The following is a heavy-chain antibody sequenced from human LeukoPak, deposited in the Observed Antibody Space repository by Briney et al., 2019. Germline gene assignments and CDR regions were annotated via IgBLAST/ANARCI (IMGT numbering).Heavy chain of an antibody. J-gene: IGHJ2*01. Sequence: PGGSLRLSCAASGFTFSTYAMNWVRQAPGKGLEWVSSITFSSSYIYYADSVKGRFTISRDNAKNSLYLQMNSLRAEDTAVYYCARRTLSTAGLNWNFDLWGRGTLVSVSS. CDR1: GFTFSTYA. V-gene: IGHV3-21*01. CDR2: ITFSSSYI. D-gene: IGHD6-13*01. CDR3: ARRTLSTAGLNWNFDL.